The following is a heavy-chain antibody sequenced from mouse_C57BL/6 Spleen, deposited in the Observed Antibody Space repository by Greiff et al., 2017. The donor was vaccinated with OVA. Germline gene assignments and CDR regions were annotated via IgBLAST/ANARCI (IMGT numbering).Heavy chain of an antibody. J-gene: IGHJ1*03. CDR3: AREEGLRNWYFDV. CDR1: GYSITSGYY. Sequence: EVQLQESGPGLVKPSQSLSLTCSVTGYSITSGYYWNWIRQFPGNKLEWMGYISYDGSNNYNPSLKNRISITRDTSKNQFFLKLNSVTTEDTATYYCAREEGLRNWYFDVWGTGTTVTVSS. CDR2: ISYDGSN. D-gene: IGHD1-1*01. V-gene: IGHV3-6*01.